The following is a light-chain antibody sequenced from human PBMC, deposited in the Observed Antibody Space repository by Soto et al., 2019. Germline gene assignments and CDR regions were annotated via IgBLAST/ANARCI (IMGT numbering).Light chain of an antibody. CDR1: QSVSSF. CDR2: DAV. Sequence: EIELTQSPATLSLSPGERATLSCRASQSVSSFLVWYQQKPGQAPRLLIYDAVNRVTGIPARFSGSGSGTDFTLTISSLEPEDFAVYYCQHRSNWPRLTFGGGTMVEIK. J-gene: IGKJ4*01. V-gene: IGKV3-11*01. CDR3: QHRSNWPRLT.